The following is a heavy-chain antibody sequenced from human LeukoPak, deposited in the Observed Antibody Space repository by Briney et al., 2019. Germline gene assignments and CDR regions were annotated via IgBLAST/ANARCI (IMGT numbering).Heavy chain of an antibody. D-gene: IGHD6-6*01. CDR2: ISTYNGNT. Sequence: ASVKVPCKASGYTFTNYHISWVRQAPGQGLEWMGWISTYNGNTNYAPKFQGRVTMTTDTSTSTAYMELRSLRSDDTAVYYCARAWGEDIAARPYYFDYWGQETLVTVSS. CDR3: ARAWGEDIAARPYYFDY. J-gene: IGHJ4*02. V-gene: IGHV1-18*01. CDR1: GYTFTNYH.